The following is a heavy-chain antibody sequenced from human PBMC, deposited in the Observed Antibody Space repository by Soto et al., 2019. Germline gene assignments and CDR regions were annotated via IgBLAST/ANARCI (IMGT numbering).Heavy chain of an antibody. CDR2: IHAGDSDT. D-gene: IGHD6-25*01. V-gene: IGHV5-51*03. Sequence: EVQLVQSGAEVKKPGESLRISCEASGYSFTTYWLGWVRQMPGKGLEWMGIIHAGDSDTRYIPPVQGQVIISVDKSINTASLQSSILTASDTATYYCARLAARTTERYYYYYMDVWGNGTTVTVSS. CDR1: GYSFTTYW. CDR3: ARLAARTTERYYYYYMDV. J-gene: IGHJ6*03.